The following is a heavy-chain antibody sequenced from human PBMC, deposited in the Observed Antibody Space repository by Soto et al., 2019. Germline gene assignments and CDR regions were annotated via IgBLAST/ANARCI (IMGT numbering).Heavy chain of an antibody. D-gene: IGHD5-18*01. CDR2: ISYTVDA. J-gene: IGHJ4*02. CDR1: AGSISRYY. V-gene: IGHV4-59*01. CDR3: VGSLMSRAMESFDY. Sequence: PSETLSLTCSVSAGSISRYYWGWVRQSPGEGLEWIAHISYTVDASYNPSLKSRVTISLDTSKNQIALSLMSVTAADTAVHYCVGSLMSRAMESFDYWGQGTLVTVSS.